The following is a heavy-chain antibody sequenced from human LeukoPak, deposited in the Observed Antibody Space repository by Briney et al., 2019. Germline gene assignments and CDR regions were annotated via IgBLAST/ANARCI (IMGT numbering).Heavy chain of an antibody. CDR1: GGSISSYY. J-gene: IGHJ6*03. CDR3: ARVVTPHIYYYYMDV. CDR2: IYYSGST. V-gene: IGHV4-59*01. Sequence: SETLSLTCTVSGGSISSYYWSWIRQPPGKGLEWVGYIYYSGSTNYNPSLKSRVTISVDTSKNQFSLKLSSVTAGDTAVYYCARVVTPHIYYYYMDVWGKGTTVTVSS. D-gene: IGHD2-21*01.